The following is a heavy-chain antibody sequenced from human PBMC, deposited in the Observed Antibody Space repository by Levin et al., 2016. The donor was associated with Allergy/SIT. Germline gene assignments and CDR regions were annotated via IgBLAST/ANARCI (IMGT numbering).Heavy chain of an antibody. V-gene: IGHV4-59*08. J-gene: IGHJ6*02. D-gene: IGHD6-13*01. CDR2: IYYSGST. CDR3: ARLRVAAIGTAYYYYAMDV. Sequence: PGKGLEWIGYIYYSGSTNYNPSLKSRVTISVDTSKNQFSLKLSSVTAADTAVYYCARLRVAAIGTAYYYYAMDVWGQGTTVTVSS.